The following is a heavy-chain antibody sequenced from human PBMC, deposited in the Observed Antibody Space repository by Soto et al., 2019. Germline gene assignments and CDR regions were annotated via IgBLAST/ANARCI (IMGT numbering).Heavy chain of an antibody. CDR3: AXDVKQLVRPYYYYGMDV. CDR2: IYYSGST. J-gene: IGHJ6*02. Sequence: SSVTLSLTCTVSGGSISSGGYYWSWIRQHPGKGLEWIGYIYYSGSTYYNPSLKSRVTISVDTSKNQFSLKLSSVTAADTAVYYCAXDVKQLVRPYYYYGMDVWGQGTTVTVSS. CDR1: GGSISSGGYY. V-gene: IGHV4-31*03. D-gene: IGHD6-6*01.